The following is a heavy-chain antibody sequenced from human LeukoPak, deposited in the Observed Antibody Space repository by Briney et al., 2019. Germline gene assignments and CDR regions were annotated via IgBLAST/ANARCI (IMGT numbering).Heavy chain of an antibody. CDR3: AAQNCTNGVCYPYYGMDV. Sequence: SVKVSCKASGGTFSSYTISWVRQAPGQGLEWMGRIIPILGIANYAQKFQGRVTITADKSTSTACMELSSLRSEDTAVYYCAAQNCTNGVCYPYYGMDVWGQGTTVTVSS. CDR2: IIPILGIA. CDR1: GGTFSSYT. J-gene: IGHJ6*02. D-gene: IGHD2-8*01. V-gene: IGHV1-69*02.